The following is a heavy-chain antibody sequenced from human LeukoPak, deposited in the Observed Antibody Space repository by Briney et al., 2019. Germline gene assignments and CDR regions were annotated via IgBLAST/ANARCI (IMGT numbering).Heavy chain of an antibody. Sequence: PGGSLTLACSASGLTVSSYAIGWVRQAAGKGREWVSSISGSGGSTYYADTVKGRFTISRDNSKNTLYLQMNSLRAEDTAVYYCARRSGIAVAGAFDYWGQGTLVTVSS. D-gene: IGHD6-19*01. J-gene: IGHJ4*02. CDR2: ISGSGGST. CDR3: ARRSGIAVAGAFDY. V-gene: IGHV3-23*01. CDR1: GLTVSSYA.